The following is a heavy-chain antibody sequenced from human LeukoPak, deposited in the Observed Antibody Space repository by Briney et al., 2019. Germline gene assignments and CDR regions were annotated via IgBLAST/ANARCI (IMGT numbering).Heavy chain of an antibody. V-gene: IGHV4-30-4*08. CDR3: ARVVPSTSSYGYYYYYYMDV. J-gene: IGHJ6*03. CDR2: IYYSGST. Sequence: SQTLSLTCTVSGGSISSGDYYWSWIRQPPGKGLEWIGDIYYSGSTYYNPSLKSRVTISVDTSKNQFSLKLSSVTAADTAVYYCARVVPSTSSYGYYYYYYMDVWGKGTTVTVSS. CDR1: GGSISSGDYY. D-gene: IGHD2-2*01.